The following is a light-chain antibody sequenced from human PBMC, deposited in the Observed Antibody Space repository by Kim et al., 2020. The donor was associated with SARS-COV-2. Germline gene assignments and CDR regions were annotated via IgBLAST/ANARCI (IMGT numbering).Light chain of an antibody. J-gene: IGKJ3*01. CDR1: ETIINY. CDR2: GAS. CDR3: QQNYNTLFT. V-gene: IGKV1-39*01. Sequence: DIQMTQSPSSLSASVGDRITITCRASETIINYLNWYQQKPGKAPKLLIYGASKLQSGVPSRFSGSGSGTDFILTIISLQPEDFATYFCQQNYNTLFTFGPGTKVDIK.